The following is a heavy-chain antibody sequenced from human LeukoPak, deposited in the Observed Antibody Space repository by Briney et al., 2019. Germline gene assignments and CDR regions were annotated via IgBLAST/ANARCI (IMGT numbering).Heavy chain of an antibody. D-gene: IGHD2-2*02. CDR3: ARRLVPAAIRSGPMDV. J-gene: IGHJ6*03. Sequence: KSGGSLRLSCVASGFTFSDYFMSWIRQAPGKGLEWLSFINSAGDNIYYADSVKGRFTISRDNAKKTLYLEMNSLRMEDTAIYYCARRLVPAAIRSGPMDVWGKGTTVTVSS. CDR1: GFTFSDYF. V-gene: IGHV3-11*04. CDR2: INSAGDNI.